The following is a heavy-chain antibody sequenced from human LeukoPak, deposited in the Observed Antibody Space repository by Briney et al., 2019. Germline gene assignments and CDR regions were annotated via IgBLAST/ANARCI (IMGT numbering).Heavy chain of an antibody. CDR1: GGSISTYY. CDR2: VYYSGSA. Sequence: PSETVSLTCTVSGGSISTYYWSWIRQPPGKGLEWIGYVYYSGSANYNPSLNSRVTISVDTSKNQFSLNLTSVTAADTAVYYCARGGWYYFDYCGQGTPVTVSS. J-gene: IGHJ4*02. CDR3: ARGGWYYFDY. D-gene: IGHD6-19*01. V-gene: IGHV4-59*01.